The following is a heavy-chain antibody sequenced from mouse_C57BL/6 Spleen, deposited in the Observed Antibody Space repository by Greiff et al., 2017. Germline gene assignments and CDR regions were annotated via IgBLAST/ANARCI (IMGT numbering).Heavy chain of an antibody. Sequence: EVQLVESGGGLVQPGGSLSLSCAASGFTFTDYYMSWVRQPPGKALEWLGFIRNKANGYTTEYSASVKGRFTISRDNSQSILYLQMNARRAADSATADCVRYRDYDGSWFAYWGQGTLVTVSA. CDR2: IRNKANGYTT. J-gene: IGHJ3*01. D-gene: IGHD1-2*01. CDR3: VRYRDYDGSWFAY. CDR1: GFTFTDYY. V-gene: IGHV7-3*01.